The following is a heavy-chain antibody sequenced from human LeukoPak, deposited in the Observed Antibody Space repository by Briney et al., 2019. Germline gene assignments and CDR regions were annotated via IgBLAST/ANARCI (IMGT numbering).Heavy chain of an antibody. Sequence: GGSLRLSCAASGFTFDDYGMSWVRQAPGKGLEWVSGTNWNGGSTGYADSVKGRFTISRDNAKNSLYLQMNSLRAEDTALYYCARSGSPAVFDYWGQGTLVTVSS. D-gene: IGHD1-26*01. CDR2: TNWNGGST. V-gene: IGHV3-20*04. CDR3: ARSGSPAVFDY. J-gene: IGHJ4*02. CDR1: GFTFDDYG.